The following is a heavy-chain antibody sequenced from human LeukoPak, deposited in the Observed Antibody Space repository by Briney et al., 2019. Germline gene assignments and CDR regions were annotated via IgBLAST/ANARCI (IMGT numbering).Heavy chain of an antibody. D-gene: IGHD1-7*01. CDR1: GFTFNSYA. CDR3: AKDREGTIADYFDY. CDR2: ISGSGGST. V-gene: IGHV3-23*01. J-gene: IGHJ4*02. Sequence: HPGGSLRLSCAASGFTFNSYAMSWVRQAPGKGLEWVSSISGSGGSTYYADSVKGRFTISRDNSKNTLYLQMNSLRGEDTAVYYCAKDREGTIADYFDYWGQGTLVTVSS.